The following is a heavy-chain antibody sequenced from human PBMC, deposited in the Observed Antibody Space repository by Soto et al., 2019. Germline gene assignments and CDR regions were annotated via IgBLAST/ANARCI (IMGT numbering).Heavy chain of an antibody. D-gene: IGHD3-10*01. CDR1: GASISSGSYY. CDR2: IYYGGST. CDR3: ARLSIIMLRGVIVVIDS. J-gene: IGHJ4*02. V-gene: IGHV4-31*02. Sequence: QVQLQESGPGLVRPSQTLSLTCTVSGASISSGSYYWSWIRQLPGKGLEWMGYIYYGGSTYYNPSLKGRVTMSIDTSKNQFSLRLSSVTAADTAVYYCARLSIIMLRGVIVVIDSWGQGTLVTVSS.